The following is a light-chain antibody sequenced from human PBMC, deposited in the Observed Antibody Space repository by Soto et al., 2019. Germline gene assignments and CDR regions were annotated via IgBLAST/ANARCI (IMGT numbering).Light chain of an antibody. J-gene: IGLJ1*01. Sequence: QSVLTQPPSVSAAPGQKVTISCTGTSSDVGGYNYVSWYQQLPGKAPKLMIFDVTKRPSGVPDRFSGSKSGNTASLTISGLQAEDEADYYCCSYAGTYTFVFAAGTKVTVL. V-gene: IGLV2-11*01. CDR2: DVT. CDR3: CSYAGTYTFV. CDR1: SSDVGGYNY.